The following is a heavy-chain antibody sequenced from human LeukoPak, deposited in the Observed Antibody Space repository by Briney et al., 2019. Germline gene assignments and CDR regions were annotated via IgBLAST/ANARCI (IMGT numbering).Heavy chain of an antibody. CDR1: GFTFGTYW. J-gene: IGHJ4*02. CDR3: ASGNYFDY. V-gene: IGHV3-7*01. Sequence: GGSLRLSCAASGFTFGTYWLSWVRQAPGKGLEWVANIKPDGTEKHYVDSVKGRFTISRDNAKNSLYLQMNSLRAEDTAVYFCASGNYFDYWGQGTLVAVSS. CDR2: IKPDGTEK.